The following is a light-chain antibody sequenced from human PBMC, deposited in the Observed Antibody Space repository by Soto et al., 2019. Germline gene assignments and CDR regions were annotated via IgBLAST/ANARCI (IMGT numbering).Light chain of an antibody. CDR3: QSYDSSLSASV. CDR1: SSNIGAGYD. V-gene: IGLV1-40*01. CDR2: GDS. J-gene: IGLJ1*01. Sequence: QSVLTQPPSVSGAPGQRVTISCTGSSSNIGAGYDVHWYQQLPGTAPKLLIYGDSNRPSGVPDRFSGSRSGTSASLAITGLQAEDDSDYYCQSYDSSLSASVFGTGTNVTVL.